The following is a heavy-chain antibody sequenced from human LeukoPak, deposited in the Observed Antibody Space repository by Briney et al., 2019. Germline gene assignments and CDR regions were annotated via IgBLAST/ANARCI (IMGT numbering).Heavy chain of an antibody. V-gene: IGHV4-4*07. CDR2: IYTSGST. CDR1: GGSISSYY. J-gene: IGHJ4*02. D-gene: IGHD2-15*01. CDR3: ARAPFEYCSGDICYSRHTFDY. Sequence: PETLSLTCTVSGGSISSYYWSWIRQPAGKGLEWIGRIYTSGSTDYNPSLKSRVTMSVATSKNQFSLKLSSVTAADTAVYYCARAPFEYCSGDICYSRHTFDYWGQGTPVIVSS.